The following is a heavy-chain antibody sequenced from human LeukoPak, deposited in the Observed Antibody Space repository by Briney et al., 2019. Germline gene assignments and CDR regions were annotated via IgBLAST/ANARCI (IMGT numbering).Heavy chain of an antibody. D-gene: IGHD3-3*01. V-gene: IGHV3-23*01. CDR3: AKDADLGYDFWSGYFSFDY. CDR2: ISGSGGST. J-gene: IGHJ4*02. CDR1: GLTFSSYA. Sequence: GGSLRLSCAASGLTFSSYAMSWVRQAPGKGLEWVSAISGSGGSTYYADSVKGRFTISRDNSKNTLYLQMNSLRAEDTAVYYCAKDADLGYDFWSGYFSFDYWGQGTLVTVSS.